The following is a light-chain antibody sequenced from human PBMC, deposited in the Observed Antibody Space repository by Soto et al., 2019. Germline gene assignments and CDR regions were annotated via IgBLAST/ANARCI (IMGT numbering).Light chain of an antibody. Sequence: QSALTQPASVSGSPGQSITISCTGTSNYNLVSLYQQHPGKAPKLVIYEVSERPSGVSNRFSGSKSGNTASLTISGLQAEDEADYYCCSYPGSSILYVFGTGTKLTVL. CDR3: CSYPGSSILYV. CDR2: EVS. V-gene: IGLV2-23*02. J-gene: IGLJ1*01. CDR1: SNYNL.